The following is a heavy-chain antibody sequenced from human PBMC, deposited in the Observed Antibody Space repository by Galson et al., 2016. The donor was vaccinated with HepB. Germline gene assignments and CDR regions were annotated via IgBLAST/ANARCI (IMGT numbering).Heavy chain of an antibody. CDR1: GFTFSSYS. V-gene: IGHV3-48*02. D-gene: IGHD4-23*01. CDR2: ISGSSGNI. J-gene: IGHJ4*02. CDR3: ARQFGGNDY. Sequence: SLRLSCAASGFTFSSYSMNWVRQAPGKGLEWLSYISGSSGNIYYADSVTGRFTISRDNAKDPLYLQLNSLTDEDTAVYYCARQFGGNDYWGQGTLVTVSS.